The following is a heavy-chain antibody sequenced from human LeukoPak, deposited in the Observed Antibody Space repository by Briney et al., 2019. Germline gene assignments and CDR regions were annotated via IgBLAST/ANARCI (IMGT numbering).Heavy chain of an antibody. CDR2: IGSSGSTM. CDR3: ASGYSRGGDY. CDR1: GFTFSDYS. D-gene: IGHD2-21*01. J-gene: IGHJ4*02. Sequence: PGGSLRLSCAASGFTFSDYSMNWVRQAPGKGLEWVSQIGSSGSTMYYADSVKGRFTISRDNAKNSLYLQMNSLRDEDTAVYYCASGYSRGGDYWGQGTLVTVSS. V-gene: IGHV3-48*02.